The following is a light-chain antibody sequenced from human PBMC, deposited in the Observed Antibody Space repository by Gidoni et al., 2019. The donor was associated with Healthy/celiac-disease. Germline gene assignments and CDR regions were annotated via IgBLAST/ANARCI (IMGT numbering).Light chain of an antibody. CDR2: RNN. J-gene: IGLJ1*01. V-gene: IGLV1-47*01. CDR3: AAWEDSLSGFYV. Sequence: QSVLTQPPSASGTPGQRVTISCSGSSSNIGSNYVYWYQQLPGTAPKLLIYRNNQRPSGVPDRFSGSKSGTSASLAISGLRSEDEADYYCAAWEDSLSGFYVCGTGTKVTVL. CDR1: SSNIGSNY.